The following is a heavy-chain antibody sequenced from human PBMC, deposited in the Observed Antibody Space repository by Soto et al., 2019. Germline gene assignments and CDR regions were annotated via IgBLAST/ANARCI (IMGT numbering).Heavy chain of an antibody. D-gene: IGHD2-2*01. CDR2: VSKSDYT. V-gene: IGHV3-21*01. CDR3: AREDSIIIPAVSDF. Sequence: GGSLRLSCEVSGFNFKNYGINWVRQAPGKGLEWVSSVSKSDYTYYSDSVKGRFTISRDNAKNSVPLQMNTLRAEDTAVYYCAREDSIIIPAVSDFWGQGTLVTVSS. CDR1: GFNFKNYG. J-gene: IGHJ4*02.